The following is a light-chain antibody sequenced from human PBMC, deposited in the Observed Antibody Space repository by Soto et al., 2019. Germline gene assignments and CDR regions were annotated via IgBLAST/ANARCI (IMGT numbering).Light chain of an antibody. CDR2: AAS. Sequence: DIVLTQSSGTLSLSPGDRATLSCRTSRFVSNYYVAWYQQRPGQAPRLLIYAASSRATDIPDRFSGSGSGTDFTLTISRLEPEDFAVYYCQHYADSPPVFTFGPGTKVEI. V-gene: IGKV3-20*01. J-gene: IGKJ3*01. CDR1: RFVSNYY. CDR3: QHYADSPPVFT.